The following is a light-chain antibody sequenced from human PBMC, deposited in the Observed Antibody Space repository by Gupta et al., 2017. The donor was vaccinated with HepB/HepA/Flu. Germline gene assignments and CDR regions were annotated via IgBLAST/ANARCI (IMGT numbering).Light chain of an antibody. CDR3: QQSDSTPHT. J-gene: IGKJ4*01. Sequence: DIQMTQSPSSLSASVGDRVSITCRASQSISTYLSWFQQRPGKAPNLLIYAASRVQSGVPSRFSGSGSGTDFTLTISRLQPEDFATYYCQQSDSTPHTFGGGTKVEIK. V-gene: IGKV1-39*01. CDR1: QSISTY. CDR2: AAS.